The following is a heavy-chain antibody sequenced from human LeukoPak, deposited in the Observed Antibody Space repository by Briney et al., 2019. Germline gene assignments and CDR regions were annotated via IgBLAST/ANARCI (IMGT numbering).Heavy chain of an antibody. CDR1: GFTFSSYS. J-gene: IGHJ3*02. CDR3: ARDSCSSTSCYTGAFDI. D-gene: IGHD2-2*02. CDR2: ISSSSSYI. V-gene: IGHV3-21*01. Sequence: GGSLRLSCAASGFTFSSYSMNWVRQAPGKGLEWVSSISSSSSYIYYADSAKGRFTISRDNAKNSLYLQMNSLRAEDTAVYYCARDSCSSTSCYTGAFDIWGQGTMVTVSS.